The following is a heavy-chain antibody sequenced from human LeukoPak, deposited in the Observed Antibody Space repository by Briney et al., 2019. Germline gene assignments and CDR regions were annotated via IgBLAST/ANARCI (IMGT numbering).Heavy chain of an antibody. CDR3: AKDLVRSSSWYMGYFDY. D-gene: IGHD6-13*01. Sequence: GGSLRLSCAASGFTFSSYAMSWVRQAPGKGLEWVSAISGSGGSTYYADSVKGRFTISRDNSKNTLYLQMNSLRAEDTAVYYCAKDLVRSSSWYMGYFDYWGQGTLVTVSS. V-gene: IGHV3-23*01. CDR2: ISGSGGST. CDR1: GFTFSSYA. J-gene: IGHJ4*02.